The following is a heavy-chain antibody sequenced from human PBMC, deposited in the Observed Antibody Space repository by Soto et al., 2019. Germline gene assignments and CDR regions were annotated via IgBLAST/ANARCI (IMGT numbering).Heavy chain of an antibody. Sequence: QVQLVQSGAEVKKPGASVKVSCKASGYTFTSYGISWVRQAPGQGLEWMGWISAYNGNTNYAQKLQGRVTMTTDTSTSTAYMELRSLRSDDTAVYYCATQQYYDILTGYSTSPPQHYYYGMDVWGQGTTVTVSS. CDR3: ATQQYYDILTGYSTSPPQHYYYGMDV. D-gene: IGHD3-9*01. CDR2: ISAYNGNT. CDR1: GYTFTSYG. J-gene: IGHJ6*02. V-gene: IGHV1-18*01.